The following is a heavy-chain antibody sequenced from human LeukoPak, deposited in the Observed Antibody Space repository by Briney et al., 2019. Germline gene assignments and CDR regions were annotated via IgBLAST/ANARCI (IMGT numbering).Heavy chain of an antibody. J-gene: IGHJ3*02. CDR1: GDSFSSHSAT. CDR2: TYYRSKLYN. Sequence: SQTLSLTCAISGDSFSSHSATWTWIRQSPSRGLEWLGRTYYRSKLYNDYAVSVESRIIINPDTSKNHFSLQLNSVTPEDTAVYYCARGPFWLEGAFDIWGRGTMVTVSS. CDR3: ARGPFWLEGAFDI. V-gene: IGHV6-1*01. D-gene: IGHD2/OR15-2a*01.